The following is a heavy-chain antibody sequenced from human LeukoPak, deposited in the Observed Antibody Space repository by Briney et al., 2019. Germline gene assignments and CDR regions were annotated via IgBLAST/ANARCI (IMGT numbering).Heavy chain of an antibody. CDR1: GFTFSSYG. CDR2: IWYDGSNK. V-gene: IGHV3-33*01. Sequence: PGGSLRLSCAASGFTFSSYGMHWVRQAPGKGLERVSLIWYDGSNKYYADSVKGRFTISRDNSKNTLYLQMNSLRAEDTAVYYCARDWGKGDYWGQGTLVTVSS. J-gene: IGHJ4*02. CDR3: ARDWGKGDY. D-gene: IGHD3-16*01.